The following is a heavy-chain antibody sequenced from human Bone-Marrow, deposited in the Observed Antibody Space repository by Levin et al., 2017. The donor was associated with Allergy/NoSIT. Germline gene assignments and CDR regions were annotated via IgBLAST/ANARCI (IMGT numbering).Heavy chain of an antibody. Sequence: SETLSLTCTVSGGSVTTSGSYWNWIRHRPGKGLEWIGNVYYDGTTYYNPSLDSRLTMSIDTSQNHFSLNLKSVTAADTAVYYCARDRGQWRIDAYDVWGQGTMVTVSA. CDR3: ARDRGQWRIDAYDV. CDR2: VYYDGTT. D-gene: IGHD6-19*01. V-gene: IGHV4-31*03. CDR1: GGSVTTSGSY. J-gene: IGHJ3*01.